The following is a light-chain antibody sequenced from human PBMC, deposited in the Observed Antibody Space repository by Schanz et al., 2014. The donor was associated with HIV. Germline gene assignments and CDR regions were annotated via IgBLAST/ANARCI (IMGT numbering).Light chain of an antibody. CDR3: QQYGSSPLFT. CDR2: ATS. Sequence: EIVLTQSPGSLSLSPGGRATLSCGASQRLSSSYLAWYQQKRDQPPRLVIYATSTRAAGIPDRFSGTGSGTDFTLTISSLEPEDFAVYYCQQYGSSPLFTFGPGTKVDIK. V-gene: IGKV3-20*01. CDR1: QRLSSSY. J-gene: IGKJ3*01.